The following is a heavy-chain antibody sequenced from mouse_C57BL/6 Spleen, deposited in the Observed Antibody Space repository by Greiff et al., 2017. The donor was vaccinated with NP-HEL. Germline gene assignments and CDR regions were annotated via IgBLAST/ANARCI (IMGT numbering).Heavy chain of an antibody. CDR1: GYTFTSYW. V-gene: IGHV1-55*01. J-gene: IGHJ1*03. CDR2: IYPGSVST. Sequence: QVQLQQSGAELVKPGASVKMSCKASGYTFTSYWITWVKQRPGQGLEWIGDIYPGSVSTNYNEKFKSKATLTVDTSSSTAYMQRSSLTSEDSAVYYCARYYDYDWYFDVWGTGTTVTVSS. D-gene: IGHD2-4*01. CDR3: ARYYDYDWYFDV.